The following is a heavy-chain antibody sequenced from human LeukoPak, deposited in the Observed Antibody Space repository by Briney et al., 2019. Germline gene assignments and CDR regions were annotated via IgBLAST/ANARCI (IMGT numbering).Heavy chain of an antibody. J-gene: IGHJ4*02. CDR3: ARDPLIAVAGTGDDY. CDR2: IYTSGST. D-gene: IGHD6-19*01. Sequence: SETLSLTCTVSGGSISSYYWSWIRQPAGKGLEWIGRIYTSGSTNYNPSLKSRVTMSVDTSKNQFSLKLSSVTAADTAVHYCARDPLIAVAGTGDDYWGQGTLVTVSS. CDR1: GGSISSYY. V-gene: IGHV4-4*07.